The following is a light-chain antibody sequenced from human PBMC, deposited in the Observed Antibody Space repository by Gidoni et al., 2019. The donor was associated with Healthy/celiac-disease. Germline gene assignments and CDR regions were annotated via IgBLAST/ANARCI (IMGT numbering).Light chain of an antibody. V-gene: IGLV2-23*02. CDR2: EVS. CDR3: CSYAGSSTLA. J-gene: IGLJ2*01. CDR1: SSDVGSYNL. Sequence: QSALTQPASVSGSPGQSITISCTGTSSDVGSYNLFSWYQQYPGKAPKLMIYEVSKRPPGVSNRFSGSKSGNTASLTISGLQAEDEADYYCCSYAGSSTLAFGGGTKLTVL.